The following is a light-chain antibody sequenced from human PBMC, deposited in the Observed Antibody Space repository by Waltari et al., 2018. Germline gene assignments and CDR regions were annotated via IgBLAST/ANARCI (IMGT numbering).Light chain of an antibody. CDR2: DAS. CDR1: QSVNNY. CDR3: QQRRTWPIT. V-gene: IGKV3-11*01. Sequence: EIVLTQSPATLSLSPGERVTLSCRASQSVNNYLGWYQQIPGQPPRLLIYDASNRATGIPARFSGSGSGTDFTLTISSLEPEDFAVYYCQQRRTWPITFGQGTRLEIK. J-gene: IGKJ5*01.